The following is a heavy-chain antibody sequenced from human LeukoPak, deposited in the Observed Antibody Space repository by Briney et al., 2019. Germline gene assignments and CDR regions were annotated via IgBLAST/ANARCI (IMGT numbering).Heavy chain of an antibody. Sequence: SETLSLTCTVSGGSINSYYWSWIRRTPGKGLEWIGDISYSGSTNYNPSLKSRVTISLGTSKNQFFPKLNSVTAADTALYYCARGNADWGQGTLVTVSS. CDR1: GGSINSYY. CDR3: ARGNAD. V-gene: IGHV4-59*01. J-gene: IGHJ4*02. CDR2: ISYSGST.